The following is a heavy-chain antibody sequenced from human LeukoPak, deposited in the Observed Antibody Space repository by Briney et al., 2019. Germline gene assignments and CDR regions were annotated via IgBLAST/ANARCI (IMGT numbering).Heavy chain of an antibody. V-gene: IGHV3-23*01. Sequence: GGSLRLSCAASGFTFSSYAMSWVRQAPGKGLEWVSAISGSGGSTYYADSVKGRFTISRDNSKNTLYLQMNSLRAEDTAVYYCAKVRMVRGVIGGAFDIWGQGTMVTVSS. J-gene: IGHJ3*02. CDR2: ISGSGGST. D-gene: IGHD3-10*01. CDR3: AKVRMVRGVIGGAFDI. CDR1: GFTFSSYA.